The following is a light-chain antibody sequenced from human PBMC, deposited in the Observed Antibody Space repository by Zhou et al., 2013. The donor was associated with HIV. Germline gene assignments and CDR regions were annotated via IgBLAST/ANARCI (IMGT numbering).Light chain of an antibody. J-gene: IGKJ1*01. CDR2: AAS. CDR1: QNIKSW. Sequence: IQMTQSRSTLSASVGDTVIITCRASQNIKSWLAWYQQKPGRAPKLLIYAASTLQSGVPSRFGGSESGTDFTLTISSLQPEDFATYYCLQDYVYPWTFGQGTKVEIK. CDR3: LQDYVYPWT. V-gene: IGKV1-6*01.